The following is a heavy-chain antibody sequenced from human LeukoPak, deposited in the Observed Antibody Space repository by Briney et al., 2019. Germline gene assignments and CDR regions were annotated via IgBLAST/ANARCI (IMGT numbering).Heavy chain of an antibody. D-gene: IGHD4-17*01. V-gene: IGHV3-7*01. CDR1: GFTFSSYW. J-gene: IGHJ4*02. Sequence: GGSLRLSCAASGFTFSSYWMSWVRQAPGKGLEWVAKIEQHGSDKYHVDSVKGRFTISRDNAKSSLYLQMNSLRAEDTAVYYCARDRDYRFDYWGQGTLVTVSS. CDR2: IEQHGSDK. CDR3: ARDRDYRFDY.